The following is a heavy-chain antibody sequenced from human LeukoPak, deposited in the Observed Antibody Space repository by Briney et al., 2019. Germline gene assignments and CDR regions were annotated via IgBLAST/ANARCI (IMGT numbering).Heavy chain of an antibody. D-gene: IGHD4-17*01. CDR1: GDTFTGHS. V-gene: IGHV1-2*02. CDR2: INPDSGGT. Sequence: GASVKVSCKASGDTFTGHSIHWVRQAPGQGLECMGWINPDSGGTDDAQKFQGRVTMTRDTSISTAYLELSRLRSDDTAVYYWAREVYGDSSFDYWGQGTLLTVSS. CDR3: AREVYGDSSFDY. J-gene: IGHJ4*02.